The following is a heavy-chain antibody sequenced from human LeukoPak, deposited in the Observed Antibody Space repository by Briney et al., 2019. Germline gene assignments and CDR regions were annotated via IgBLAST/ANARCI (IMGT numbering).Heavy chain of an antibody. J-gene: IGHJ4*02. Sequence: GGSLRLSCAASGFTFNTYSMNWVRQAPGKGLEWVAVISYDGNNKYYADSVKGRFTISRDNSKNTLYLQMNSLRAEDTAVYYCAREESYDYFGSGPVNNWGQGSLVTVSS. D-gene: IGHD3-10*01. CDR1: GFTFNTYS. CDR2: ISYDGNNK. V-gene: IGHV3-30*03. CDR3: AREESYDYFGSGPVNN.